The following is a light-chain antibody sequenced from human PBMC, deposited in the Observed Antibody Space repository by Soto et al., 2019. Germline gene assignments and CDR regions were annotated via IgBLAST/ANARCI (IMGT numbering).Light chain of an antibody. CDR2: GAS. CDR1: QSVTSSD. Sequence: EIVLTQSPGTLSFAPGERATLSCRASQSVTSSDLAWYQQKPGQAPRLLISGASSRATGIPDRVSGSGSGTDFPLTISRLEPEDFAVFYCHHYGTSPPTFGQGTKVDIK. V-gene: IGKV3-20*01. J-gene: IGKJ1*01. CDR3: HHYGTSPPT.